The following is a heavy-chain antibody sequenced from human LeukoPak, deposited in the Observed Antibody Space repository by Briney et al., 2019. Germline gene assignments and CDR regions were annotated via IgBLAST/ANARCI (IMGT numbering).Heavy chain of an antibody. CDR3: AKQSRSIAARVAKDAFDI. CDR2: ISGSGGST. J-gene: IGHJ3*02. V-gene: IGHV3-23*01. CDR1: GFTFSSYA. Sequence: GGSLRLSCAASGFTFSSYAMSWVRQAPGKGLEWVSSISGSGGSTYYADSVKGRFTISRDNSKNTLYLQMNSLRAEDTAVYYCAKQSRSIAARVAKDAFDIWGQGTMVTVSS. D-gene: IGHD6-6*01.